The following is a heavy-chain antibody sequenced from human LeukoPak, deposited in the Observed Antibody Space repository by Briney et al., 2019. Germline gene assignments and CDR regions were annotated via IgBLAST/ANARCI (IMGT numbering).Heavy chain of an antibody. CDR1: GGSISSYY. V-gene: IGHV4-59*08. CDR3: ARHHVGSDYFDY. J-gene: IGHJ4*02. CDR2: IYYSGST. D-gene: IGHD2-15*01. Sequence: SETLSLTCTVSGGSISSYYWSWIRQPPGKGLEWIGYIYYSGSTNYNPSLKSRVTISVDTSKNQFSLKLSSVTAADTAVHYCARHHVGSDYFDYWGQGTLVTVSS.